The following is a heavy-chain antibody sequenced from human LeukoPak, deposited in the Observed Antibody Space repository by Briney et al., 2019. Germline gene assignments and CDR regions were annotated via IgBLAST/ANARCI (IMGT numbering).Heavy chain of an antibody. J-gene: IGHJ5*02. CDR3: AKGGGYDWFDP. V-gene: IGHV3-23*01. CDR1: GFTFSSYG. D-gene: IGHD5-12*01. CDR2: ISGSGGST. Sequence: GGSLRLSCAASGFTFSSYGMHWVRQAPGKGLEWVSAISGSGGSTYYADSVKGRFTISRDNSKNTLYLQMNSLRAEDTAVYYCAKGGGYDWFDPWGQGTLVTVSS.